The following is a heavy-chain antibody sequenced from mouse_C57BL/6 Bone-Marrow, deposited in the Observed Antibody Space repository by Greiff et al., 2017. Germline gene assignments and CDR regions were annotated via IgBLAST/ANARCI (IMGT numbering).Heavy chain of an antibody. CDR3: ARGGGSLLDD. J-gene: IGHJ4*01. CDR1: GFTFSSYA. V-gene: IGHV5-4*03. CDR2: ISDGGSYT. D-gene: IGHD3-1*01. Sequence: EVMLVESGGGLVKPGGSLKLSCEASGFTFSSYAMSWVRQTPEKRLEWVATISDGGSYTYYPDNVKGRFTISRDTARNNLYLQRSNLKAEDTAMYSCARGGGSLLDDWGQGTSVTVAS.